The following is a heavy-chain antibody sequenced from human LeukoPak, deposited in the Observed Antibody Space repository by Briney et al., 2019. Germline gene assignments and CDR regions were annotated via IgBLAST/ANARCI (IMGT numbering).Heavy chain of an antibody. J-gene: IGHJ4*02. D-gene: IGHD4-23*01. CDR2: ISSSGGTI. Sequence: VGSLRLSCAASGFTFSDYYMSWIRQAPGKGLEWVSYISSSGGTIYFADSVKDRFTISRDNAKNSLDLQMNSLRAEDTAMYYCARAAVVTSPFDYWGQGTLVTVSS. CDR1: GFTFSDYY. CDR3: ARAAVVTSPFDY. V-gene: IGHV3-11*01.